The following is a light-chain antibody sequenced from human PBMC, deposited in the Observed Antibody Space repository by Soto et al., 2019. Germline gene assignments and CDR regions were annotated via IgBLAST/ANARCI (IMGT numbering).Light chain of an antibody. CDR1: QSVSSN. Sequence: EIVLTQSPGTPPLSPGETATLSCRASQSVSSNLAWYAQTPGQAPRLLIYGASTRETGIPARFSGSGSGTECTRTISSLKSEDVAVAYCQQYNNWKWTFRQGTKVDI. CDR3: QQYNNWKWT. CDR2: GAS. J-gene: IGKJ1*01. V-gene: IGKV3-15*01.